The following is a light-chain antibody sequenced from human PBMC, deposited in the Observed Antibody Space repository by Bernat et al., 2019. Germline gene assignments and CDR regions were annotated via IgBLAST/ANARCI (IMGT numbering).Light chain of an antibody. CDR2: AAS. CDR1: QSISSY. V-gene: IGKV1-39*01. CDR3: QQRYSTPLA. J-gene: IGKJ3*01. Sequence: DIQMTQSPSSLSASVGDRVIITCRASQSISSYLNWYQQKPGKAPKLLIYAASSLQSGVPSRFSGSGSGTDFTLTISSLQPEAFATYYCQQRYSTPLAFGPGTKVDIK.